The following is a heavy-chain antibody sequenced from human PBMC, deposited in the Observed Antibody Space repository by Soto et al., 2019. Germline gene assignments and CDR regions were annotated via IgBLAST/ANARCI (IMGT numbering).Heavy chain of an antibody. D-gene: IGHD6-6*01. CDR2: IDADGSGK. Sequence: GGSLRLSCTASGFTFSSYLMRWFRQAPGKGLEWVASIDADGSGKYYVDSVKGRFTISRDNAKNSLYLQMNSLRAEDTALYYCAKRSSSSGSYWGQGTLVTVSS. J-gene: IGHJ4*02. CDR3: AKRSSSSGSY. CDR1: GFTFSSYL. V-gene: IGHV3-7*01.